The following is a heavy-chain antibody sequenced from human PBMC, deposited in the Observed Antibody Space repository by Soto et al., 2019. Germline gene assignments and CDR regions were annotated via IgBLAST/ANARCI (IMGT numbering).Heavy chain of an antibody. Sequence: SETLSLTCTVSGGSISSSSSYWGWIRQPPGKGLEWIGSIYYSGSTYYNPSLKSRVNILQDTSKNQFSLNLTSMTAADTAVYYCARLGTHDYIMRGHFDSWGQGTLVTVSS. CDR3: ARLGTHDYIMRGHFDS. CDR1: GGSISSSSSY. V-gene: IGHV4-39*01. J-gene: IGHJ4*02. CDR2: IYYSGST. D-gene: IGHD4-4*01.